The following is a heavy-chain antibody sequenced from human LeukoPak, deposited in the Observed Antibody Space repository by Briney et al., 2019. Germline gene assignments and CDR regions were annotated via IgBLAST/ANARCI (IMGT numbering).Heavy chain of an antibody. D-gene: IGHD5-18*01. J-gene: IGHJ4*02. CDR1: GFTFTSYY. CDR2: INPRDATT. Sequence: ASVKVSCKASGFTFTSYYVHWARQAPGRGLEWMGIINPRDATTYYAQKFQGRVTVTRDMSTSTVYMELSSLRSEDTAVYYCARASVDTAMYYWGQGTLVTVSS. CDR3: ARASVDTAMYY. V-gene: IGHV1-46*01.